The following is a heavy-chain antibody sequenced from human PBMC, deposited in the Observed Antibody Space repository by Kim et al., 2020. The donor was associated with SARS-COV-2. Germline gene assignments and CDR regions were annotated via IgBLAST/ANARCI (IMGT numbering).Heavy chain of an antibody. D-gene: IGHD1-26*01. CDR3: ARYRVWELLVGLGDAFDI. CDR2: IYYSGST. J-gene: IGHJ3*02. V-gene: IGHV4-31*03. CDR1: GGSISSGGYY. Sequence: SQTLSLTCTVSGGSISSGGYYWSWIRQHPGKGLEWIGYIYYSGSTYYNPSLKSRVTISVDTSKNQFSLKLSSVTAADTAVYYCARYRVWELLVGLGDAFDIWGQGTMVTVSS.